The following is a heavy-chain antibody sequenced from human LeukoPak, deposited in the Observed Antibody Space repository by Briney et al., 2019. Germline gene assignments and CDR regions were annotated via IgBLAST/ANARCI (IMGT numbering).Heavy chain of an antibody. Sequence: PGTLSLTCGVSGGSIDITNYWSWVRQAPGKGLEWIGEISHDGTTNYNPSLRSRVAMSLDRANNQFSLSLTSVTAADTAVYYCTREDRPFCPFVYWGQGVLVTVSS. J-gene: IGHJ4*02. CDR2: ISHDGTT. CDR3: TREDRPFCPFVY. V-gene: IGHV4-4*03. CDR1: GGSIDITNY. D-gene: IGHD2-8*01.